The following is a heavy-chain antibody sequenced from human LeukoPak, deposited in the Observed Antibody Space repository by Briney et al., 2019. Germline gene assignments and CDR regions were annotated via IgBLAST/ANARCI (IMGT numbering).Heavy chain of an antibody. CDR3: ARAGSGSYYNEDFNWFDP. CDR1: GGAITSGTYY. V-gene: IGHV4-61*02. CDR2: IFSTGST. D-gene: IGHD3-10*01. Sequence: SETLSLTCTVSGGAITSGTYYWNWIRQPAGKGLEWIGRIFSTGSTNYNPSLKSRVTMSVDTSKNQFSLNLSSVTAADTAVYYCARAGSGSYYNEDFNWFDPWGQGTLVTVSS. J-gene: IGHJ5*02.